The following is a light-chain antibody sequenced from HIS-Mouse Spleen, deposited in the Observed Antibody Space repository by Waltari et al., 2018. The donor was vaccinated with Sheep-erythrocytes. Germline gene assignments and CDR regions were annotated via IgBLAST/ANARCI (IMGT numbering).Light chain of an antibody. CDR2: DVS. J-gene: IGLJ1*01. Sequence: QSALTQPRSVSGSPGQSVTISCTGTSSDVGGYTYVSWYQQHPGKAPKPRIYDVSKRPSGVADRFSGSKSGNAASLTISGLQAEDEADYYCCSYAGSYNHVFATGTKVTVL. CDR3: CSYAGSYNHV. V-gene: IGLV2-11*01. CDR1: SSDVGGYTY.